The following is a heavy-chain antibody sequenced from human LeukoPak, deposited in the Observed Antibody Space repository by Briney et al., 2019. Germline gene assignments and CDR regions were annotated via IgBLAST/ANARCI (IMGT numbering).Heavy chain of an antibody. V-gene: IGHV1-2*02. D-gene: IGHD5-24*01. CDR3: ARTWGDGYNYLVDY. J-gene: IGHJ4*02. CDR1: GYTFTGYY. Sequence: ASVTVSCKASGYTFTGYYMHWVRRGPGQGLEWMGWINPNSGGTKYAQKFQGRVTMTRDTSISTAYMELSRLRSDDTAVYYCARTWGDGYNYLVDYWGQGTLVSVSS. CDR2: INPNSGGT.